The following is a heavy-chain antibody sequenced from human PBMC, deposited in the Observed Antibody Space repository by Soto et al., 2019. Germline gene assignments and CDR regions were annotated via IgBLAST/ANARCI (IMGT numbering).Heavy chain of an antibody. D-gene: IGHD3-10*01. V-gene: IGHV4-34*01. CDR1: GGSFSGYS. Sequence: PSETLSLTCAVYGGSFSGYSWTWIRQPPGKGLEWIGEINHSGSTKYNPSLESRVTISLDTSKNHFSLKLSSVTASDTAMYYCARRRGLLWFGTLGLDPWGQGTLVTVSS. CDR2: INHSGST. CDR3: ARRRGLLWFGTLGLDP. J-gene: IGHJ5*02.